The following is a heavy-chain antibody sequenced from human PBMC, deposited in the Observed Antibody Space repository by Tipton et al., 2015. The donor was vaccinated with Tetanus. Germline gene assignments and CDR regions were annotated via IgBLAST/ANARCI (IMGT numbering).Heavy chain of an antibody. CDR2: ILYTGST. CDR3: ARGSRYYFEY. J-gene: IGHJ4*02. CDR1: GGSISSGGFY. Sequence: LRLSCTVSGGSISSGGFYWSWIRQHPGKGLEWIGYILYTGSTYNTPSLKSRVTISVDTSKNQFSLNLSFVTAADTAVYYCARGSRYYFEYWGQGTLVTVSS. V-gene: IGHV4-31*02.